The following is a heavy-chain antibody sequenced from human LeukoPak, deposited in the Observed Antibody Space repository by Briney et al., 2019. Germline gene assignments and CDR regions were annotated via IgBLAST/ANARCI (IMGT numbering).Heavy chain of an antibody. D-gene: IGHD3-10*01. CDR2: ITGAGKT. Sequence: GGSLRLSCAASKFTFSNYAMTWVRQAPGKGPEWVSSITGAGKTYYPDSVKGRFTVSRDNFQNTLYLQMNAVRAEDTAIYYCAKGKSSGSVDWFDPWCQGTLVTVSS. V-gene: IGHV3-23*01. CDR1: KFTFSNYA. J-gene: IGHJ5*02. CDR3: AKGKSSGSVDWFDP.